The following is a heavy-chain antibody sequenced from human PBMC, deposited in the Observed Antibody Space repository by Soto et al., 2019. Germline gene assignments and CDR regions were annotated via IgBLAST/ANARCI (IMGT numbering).Heavy chain of an antibody. CDR1: GYTFTGYY. J-gene: IGHJ3*02. V-gene: IGHV1-2*04. CDR2: INPNSGGT. Sequence: ASVKVSCKASGYTFTGYYMHWVRQAPGQGLEWMGWINPNSGGTNYAQKFQGWVTMTRDTSISTAYMELSRLRSDDTAVYYCAREGLDFWSGYYTRGAFDIWGQGTMVTVSS. D-gene: IGHD3-3*01. CDR3: AREGLDFWSGYYTRGAFDI.